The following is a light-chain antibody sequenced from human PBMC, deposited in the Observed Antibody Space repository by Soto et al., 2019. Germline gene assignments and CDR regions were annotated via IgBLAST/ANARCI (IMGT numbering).Light chain of an antibody. CDR3: QQYDNWPPLT. Sequence: EVVLTQSPATLSVSPGERATLSCRASQSVSSGLAWYQQKPGQAPRLLIYGASTRANGIPARFSGSGSGTEFTLTISSLQSEDFAVYYCQQYDNWPPLTFGGGTKVDI. J-gene: IGKJ4*01. CDR1: QSVSSG. V-gene: IGKV3-15*01. CDR2: GAS.